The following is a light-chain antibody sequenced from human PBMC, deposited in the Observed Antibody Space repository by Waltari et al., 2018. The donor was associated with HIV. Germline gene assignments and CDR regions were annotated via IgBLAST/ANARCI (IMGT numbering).Light chain of an antibody. CDR2: DGF. CDR1: QSVSRY. J-gene: IGKJ2*01. CDR3: QQCSNWPPI. V-gene: IGKV3-11*01. Sequence: EIVLTQSPVTLSLSPGQPATLSCRASQSVSRYVAWYQQKPGQPPRLLIYDGFNRATGVPARFSGSASGTDFTLTISSLEPEDFAVYFCQQCSNWPPIFGQGTKLEIK.